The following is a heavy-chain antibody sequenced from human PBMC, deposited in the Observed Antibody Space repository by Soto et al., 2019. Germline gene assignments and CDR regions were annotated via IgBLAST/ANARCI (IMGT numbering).Heavy chain of an antibody. CDR2: IWYDGSNK. V-gene: IGHV3-33*01. J-gene: IGHJ5*02. D-gene: IGHD2-2*01. CDR3: ARDWRGCSSTSCYRHNWFDP. CDR1: GFTFSSYG. Sequence: PGGSLKLSCAASGFTFSSYGMHWVRQAPGKGLEWVAVIWYDGSNKYYADSVKGRFTISRDNSKNTLYLQMNSLRAEDTAVYYCARDWRGCSSTSCYRHNWFDPWGQGTLVTVSS.